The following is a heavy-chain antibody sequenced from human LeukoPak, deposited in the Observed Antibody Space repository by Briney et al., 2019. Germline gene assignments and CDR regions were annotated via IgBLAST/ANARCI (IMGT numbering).Heavy chain of an antibody. CDR1: GYTFTSYD. J-gene: IGHJ4*02. CDR2: INPNSGGT. Sequence: GASVKVSCKASGYTFTSYDMYWVRQAPGQGLEWMGWINPNSGGTNYAQKFQGRVTMTRDTSISTAYMELSRLRSDDTAVYYCARDYGYGSAPDYWGQGTLVTVSS. CDR3: ARDYGYGSAPDY. V-gene: IGHV1-2*02. D-gene: IGHD3-10*01.